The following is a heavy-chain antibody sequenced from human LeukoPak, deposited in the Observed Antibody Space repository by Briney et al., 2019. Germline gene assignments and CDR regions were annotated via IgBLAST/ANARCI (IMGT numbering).Heavy chain of an antibody. V-gene: IGHV4-59*01. D-gene: IGHD1-14*01. CDR1: GGSISSYY. Sequence: PSETLSLTCTVSGGSISSYYWSWIRQPPGKGLEWIGYIYYRGSTNYNPSLKSRVTISVDTSKNQFSLKLSSVTAADTAVYYCASSGVYNWNHPTADYWGQGTLVTVSS. CDR3: ASSGVYNWNHPTADY. CDR2: IYYRGST. J-gene: IGHJ4*02.